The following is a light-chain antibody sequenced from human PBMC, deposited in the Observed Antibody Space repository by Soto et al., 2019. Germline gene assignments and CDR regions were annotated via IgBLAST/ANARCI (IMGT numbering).Light chain of an antibody. CDR3: QQRSNWLT. CDR2: DAS. J-gene: IGKJ4*01. Sequence: EIVFTQSPATLSLSPGERATLSCRASQSVSSYLAWYQQKPGQAPRLLIYDASNGAAGIPARFSGSGSGTDFTITISSLEPEDFAVYYCQQRSNWLTFGGGTKVEIK. V-gene: IGKV3-11*01. CDR1: QSVSSY.